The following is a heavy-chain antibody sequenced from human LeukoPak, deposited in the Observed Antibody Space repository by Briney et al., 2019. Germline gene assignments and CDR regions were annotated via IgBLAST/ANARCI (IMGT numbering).Heavy chain of an antibody. J-gene: IGHJ4*02. CDR3: ARDRAPYGDYIYFDY. CDR1: GFTFSSYG. Sequence: GGSLRLSCAASGFTFSSYGMHWVRQAPGKGLEWVAVIWYDGSNKYYADSVKGRFTISRDNSKNTLYLQMNSLRAEDTAVYYCARDRAPYGDYIYFDYWGQGTLVTVS. D-gene: IGHD4-17*01. CDR2: IWYDGSNK. V-gene: IGHV3-33*01.